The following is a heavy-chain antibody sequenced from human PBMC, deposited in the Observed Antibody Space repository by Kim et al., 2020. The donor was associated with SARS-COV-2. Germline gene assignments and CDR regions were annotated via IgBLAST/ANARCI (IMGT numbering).Heavy chain of an antibody. D-gene: IGHD3-22*01. Sequence: KGRFTITRHNSKNTLYLQMNSLRAEDTAVYYCARGGYYYDSGGYTDDAFDIWGQGTMVTVSS. V-gene: IGHV3-53*01. J-gene: IGHJ3*02. CDR3: ARGGYYYDSGGYTDDAFDI.